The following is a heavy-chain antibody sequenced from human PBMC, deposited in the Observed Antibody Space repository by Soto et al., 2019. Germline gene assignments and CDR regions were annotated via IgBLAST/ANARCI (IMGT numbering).Heavy chain of an antibody. V-gene: IGHV4-34*01. J-gene: IGHJ4*02. CDR3: ARGISMIVEVQRDAPDKYYFDS. Sequence: QVQLQQWGAGLLKPSKTLSLTCAVYGGSFSGHYWSWIRQPPGKGLEWLGEINHSGSTNSNPSLKSRVTISVDSTKNRFSLKLSSVTAADTAVYYCARGISMIVEVQRDAPDKYYFDSWGQGTLVTVSS. CDR1: GGSFSGHY. D-gene: IGHD3-22*01. CDR2: INHSGST.